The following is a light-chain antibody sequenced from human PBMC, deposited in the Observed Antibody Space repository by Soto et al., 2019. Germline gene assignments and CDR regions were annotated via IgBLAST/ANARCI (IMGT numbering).Light chain of an antibody. Sequence: EIVLTQSPGTLSLSPGERATLSCRASQSVTRDYLAWYQQKPGQAPRLLIYAAPSRATGIPDRFSGSGSGTDFTLTITRLEPEDFAVYYCQHYQYFRFSSTWTFGQGTRVEIK. J-gene: IGKJ1*01. CDR1: QSVTRDY. V-gene: IGKV3-20*01. CDR2: AAP. CDR3: QHYQYFRFSSTWT.